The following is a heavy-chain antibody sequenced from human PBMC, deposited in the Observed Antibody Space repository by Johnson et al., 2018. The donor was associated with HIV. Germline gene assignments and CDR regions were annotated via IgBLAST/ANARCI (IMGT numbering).Heavy chain of an antibody. CDR1: GFTFSDAW. D-gene: IGHD1-26*01. Sequence: VQLVESGGGLVKPGGSLRLSCAVSGFTFSDAWMSWVRQAPGKGLEWVGRIKRKSDGETTDYAAPVKGRFTISRDDSKNTRYLLMNSLKTDDTAVYYCTTGPVGATKGGGAFDIWGQGTMVTVSS. V-gene: IGHV3-15*01. CDR2: IKRKSDGETT. J-gene: IGHJ3*02. CDR3: TTGPVGATKGGGAFDI.